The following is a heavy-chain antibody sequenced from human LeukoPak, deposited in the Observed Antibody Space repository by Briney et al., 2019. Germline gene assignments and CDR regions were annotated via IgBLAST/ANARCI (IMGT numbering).Heavy chain of an antibody. CDR1: GDTFSTYA. V-gene: IGHV1-69*04. CDR2: IIPVFGIT. Sequence: SVKVSCKASGDTFSTYALSWVRQAPGQGLEWMGRIIPVFGITNYAQKFQGRVTITADTSTSTAYMQLSSLTSEDTTVYYCAKSRATAAGTDFNYWGQGTLVSVSS. D-gene: IGHD6-25*01. J-gene: IGHJ4*02. CDR3: AKSRATAAGTDFNY.